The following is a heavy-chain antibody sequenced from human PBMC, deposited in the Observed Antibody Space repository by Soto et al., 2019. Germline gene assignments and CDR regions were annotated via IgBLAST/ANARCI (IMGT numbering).Heavy chain of an antibody. V-gene: IGHV3-23*01. Sequence: EVQLLESGGGLVQPGGSLRLSCAASGSTLATIAMPWSRKAQGKGLEWVSAISGSGTNRYYADSVKGRFTISRDNSKNTLYLQMNSLRAEDTAVYYCAKDRVDYGDYRGLDYWGQGTLVTVSS. D-gene: IGHD4-17*01. CDR2: ISGSGTNR. CDR3: AKDRVDYGDYRGLDY. J-gene: IGHJ4*02. CDR1: GSTLATIA.